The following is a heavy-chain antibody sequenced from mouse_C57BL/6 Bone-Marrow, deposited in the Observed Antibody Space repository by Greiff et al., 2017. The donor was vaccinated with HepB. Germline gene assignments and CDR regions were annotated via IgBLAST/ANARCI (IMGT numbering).Heavy chain of an antibody. CDR1: GYTFTEYT. CDR2: FYPGSGSS. D-gene: IGHD2-1*01. J-gene: IGHJ3*01. Sequence: VKLMESGAELVKPGASVKLSCKASGYTFTEYTIHWVKQRSGQGLEWIGWFYPGSGSSKYNEKFKDKATLTADKSSSTVYMELSRLTSEDSAVYFCARHEDYGNYVEFAYWGQGTLVTVST. CDR3: ARHEDYGNYVEFAY. V-gene: IGHV1-62-2*01.